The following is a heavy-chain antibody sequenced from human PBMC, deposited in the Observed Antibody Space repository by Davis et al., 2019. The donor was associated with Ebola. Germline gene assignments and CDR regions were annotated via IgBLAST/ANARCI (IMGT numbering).Heavy chain of an antibody. J-gene: IGHJ4*02. CDR1: GFTFSSYS. D-gene: IGHD6-13*01. CDR3: ARGVRKIPVPGIRYFDY. Sequence: GGSLRLSCAASGFTFSSYSMNWVRQAPGKGLEWVSYISSSSSTIYYADSVKGRFTISRDNAKNSLYLQMNSLRDEDTAVYYCARGVRKIPVPGIRYFDYWGQGTLVTVSS. CDR2: ISSSSSTI. V-gene: IGHV3-48*02.